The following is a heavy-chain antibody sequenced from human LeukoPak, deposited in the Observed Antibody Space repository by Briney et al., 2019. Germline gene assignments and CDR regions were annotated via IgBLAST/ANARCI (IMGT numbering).Heavy chain of an antibody. Sequence: SETLSLTCTVSGGSITSDSYYWGWIRQPPGKGLEWIGSFFYSGSSYYNPSFQSRVTISVDTSKNQFSLKLSSVTAADTAVYYCARVAPFSYGIFDYWGQGTLVTVSS. CDR2: FFYSGSS. J-gene: IGHJ4*02. CDR3: ARVAPFSYGIFDY. CDR1: GGSITSDSYY. D-gene: IGHD1-26*01. V-gene: IGHV4-39*07.